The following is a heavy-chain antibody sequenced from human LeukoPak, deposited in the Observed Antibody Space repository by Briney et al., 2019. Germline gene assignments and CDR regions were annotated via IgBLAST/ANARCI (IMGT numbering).Heavy chain of an antibody. CDR1: GGSISSHY. Sequence: PSETLSLTCSVFGGSISSHYWSWIRQPPGKGLEWIGFIYSSGSTYYNPSLESLVTISADTSKNQFSLKLSSVTAADTAVYYCARVLALNYYDSSGYNDRFDPLGQGILVTVSS. V-gene: IGHV4-59*11. CDR2: IYSSGST. J-gene: IGHJ5*02. D-gene: IGHD3-22*01. CDR3: ARVLALNYYDSSGYNDRFDP.